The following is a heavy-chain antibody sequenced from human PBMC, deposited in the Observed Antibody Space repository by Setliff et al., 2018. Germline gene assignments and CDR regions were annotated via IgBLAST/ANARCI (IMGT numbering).Heavy chain of an antibody. CDR2: ISYDGSNK. J-gene: IGHJ6*03. D-gene: IGHD3-10*01. CDR3: AREGVGFRFYYAYMDV. Sequence: GGSLRLSCAASGFTFSSYAMHWVRQAPGKGLEWVAVISYDGSNKYYADSVKGRFTISRDNSKNTLYLQMNSLRAEDTAVYYCAREGVGFRFYYAYMDVWGKGTTVTVSS. CDR1: GFTFSSYA. V-gene: IGHV3-30*04.